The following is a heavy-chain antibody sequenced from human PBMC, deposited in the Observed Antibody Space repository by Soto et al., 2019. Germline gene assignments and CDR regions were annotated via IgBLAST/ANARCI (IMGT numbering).Heavy chain of an antibody. V-gene: IGHV2-5*02. CDR1: GFSLSTRGVG. D-gene: IGHD3-10*01. Sequence: QITLKESGPTLVKPTQTLTLTCSFSGFSLSTRGVGVGWIRQPPGKALEWLALIYWDDDRRYSPSLKSRLTITKDSSKNQVVLTMTNMDPVDTATYYCARSLWFGELLWGQGTLVTVSS. J-gene: IGHJ4*02. CDR2: IYWDDDR. CDR3: ARSLWFGELL.